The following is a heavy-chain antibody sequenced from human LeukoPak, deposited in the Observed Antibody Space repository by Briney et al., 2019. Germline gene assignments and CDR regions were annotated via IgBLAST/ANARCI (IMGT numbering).Heavy chain of an antibody. CDR1: GFAFSSYW. CDR2: IRNDGHDT. Sequence: PGGSLRLSCAASGFAFSSYWMHWVRQAPGQGLVWVSRIRNDGHDTSYADSVKGRFTISRDNAKNTVYLQMNSLRAEDTALYYCANYDFWSGYYVWGQGTLVTVSS. D-gene: IGHD3-3*01. J-gene: IGHJ4*02. CDR3: ANYDFWSGYYV. V-gene: IGHV3-74*01.